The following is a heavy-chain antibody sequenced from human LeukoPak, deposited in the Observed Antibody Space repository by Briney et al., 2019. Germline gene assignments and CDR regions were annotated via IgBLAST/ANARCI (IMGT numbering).Heavy chain of an antibody. V-gene: IGHV3-7*01. CDR1: GFTFSSYW. D-gene: IGHD3-22*01. CDR2: IKQDGSEK. J-gene: IGHJ4*02. CDR3: ANDRYYDNTGDHYESEY. Sequence: GGSLRLSCAASGFTFSSYWMSWVRQAPGKGLEWVANIKQDGSEKYYVDSVKGRFTISRDNAKNSLYLQMNSLRAEDTAVYYCANDRYYDNTGDHYESEYWGQGTLVTVSS.